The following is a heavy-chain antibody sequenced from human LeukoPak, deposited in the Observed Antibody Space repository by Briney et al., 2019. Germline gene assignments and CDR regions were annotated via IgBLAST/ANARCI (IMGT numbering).Heavy chain of an antibody. CDR1: GFTFSSYA. CDR2: ISSNGGST. D-gene: IGHD3-10*01. V-gene: IGHV3-64*01. J-gene: IGHJ4*02. CDR3: ASSIPSSCTDYYGSGTPSYYFDY. Sequence: PGGSLRLSCAASGFTFSSYAMHWVRQAPGKGLEYVSAISSNGGSTYYANSVKGRFTISRDNSKNTLYLQMGSLRAEDMAVYYCASSIPSSCTDYYGSGTPSYYFDYWGQGTLVTVSS.